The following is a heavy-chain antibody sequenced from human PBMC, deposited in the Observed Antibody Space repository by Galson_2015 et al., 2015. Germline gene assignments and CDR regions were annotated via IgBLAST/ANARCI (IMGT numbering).Heavy chain of an antibody. V-gene: IGHV3-30*18. CDR2: ISYDGSNK. CDR1: GFTFSSYG. J-gene: IGHJ4*01. D-gene: IGHD6-19*01. Sequence: SLRLSCAASGFTFSSYGMHWVRQAPGKGLEWVAVISYDGSNKYYADSVKGRFTISRDNSKNTLYLQMNSLRAEDTAVYYCAKTVAGTDFDYWGQEPWSPSPQ. CDR3: AKTVAGTDFDY.